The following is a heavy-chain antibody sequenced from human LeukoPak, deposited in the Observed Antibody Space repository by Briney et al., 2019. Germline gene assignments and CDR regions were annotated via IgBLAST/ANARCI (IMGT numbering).Heavy chain of an antibody. V-gene: IGHV3-23*01. Sequence: GGSLRLSCAASGFTFSSYAMSWVRQAPGKGLEWVSAISGSGGSTYHADSVKGRFTISRDNSKNTLYLQMNSLRAGDTAVYYCAKAQGMVRGVIDAFDIWGQGTMVTVSS. CDR1: GFTFSSYA. CDR3: AKAQGMVRGVIDAFDI. CDR2: ISGSGGST. J-gene: IGHJ3*02. D-gene: IGHD3-10*01.